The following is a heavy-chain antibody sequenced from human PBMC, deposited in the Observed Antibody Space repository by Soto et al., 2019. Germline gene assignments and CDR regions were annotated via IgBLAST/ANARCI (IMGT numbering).Heavy chain of an antibody. Sequence: PGGSLRLSCAASGFTFSSYAMSWVRQAPGKGLEWVSAISGSGGSTYYADSVKGRFTISRDNSKNTLYLQINNLKAEETAEFYFAKTVGIVVFTFNYCWGQGPLVTSPQ. D-gene: IGHD3-22*01. J-gene: IGHJ4*02. CDR1: GFTFSSYA. CDR3: AKTVGIVVFTFNYC. CDR2: ISGSGGST. V-gene: IGHV3-23*01.